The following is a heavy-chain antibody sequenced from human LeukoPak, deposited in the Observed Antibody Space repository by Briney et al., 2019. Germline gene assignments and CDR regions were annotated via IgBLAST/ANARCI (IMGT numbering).Heavy chain of an antibody. CDR1: GGSISSGDYY. D-gene: IGHD2-2*01. J-gene: IGHJ3*02. Sequence: SETLSLTCAVSGGSISSGDYYWSWLRQPPGKGLEGIGYIYYSGSTYYNPSLKSRVTISVDTSKNQFSLTLSSVTAADTAVYYCARASGQPDAFDIWGQGTMVTVSS. CDR2: IYYSGST. V-gene: IGHV4-30-4*08. CDR3: ARASGQPDAFDI.